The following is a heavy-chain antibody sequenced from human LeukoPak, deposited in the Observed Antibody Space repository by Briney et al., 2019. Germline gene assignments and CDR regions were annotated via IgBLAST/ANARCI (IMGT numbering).Heavy chain of an antibody. CDR1: GYSFTSYW. CDR3: ARLSYDFWSGYYLDY. CDR2: IYPGDSDT. D-gene: IGHD3-3*01. J-gene: IGHJ4*02. Sequence: GESLKISCKDSGYSFTSYWIGWVRQMPGKGLEWMGIIYPGDSDTRYSPSFQGQVTISADKSISTAYLQWSSLKASDTAMYYCARLSYDFWSGYYLDYWGQGTLVTVSS. V-gene: IGHV5-51*01.